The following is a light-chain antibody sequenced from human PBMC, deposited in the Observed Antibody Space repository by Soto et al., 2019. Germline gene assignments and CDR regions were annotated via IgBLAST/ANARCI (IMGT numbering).Light chain of an antibody. V-gene: IGKV1-13*02. Sequence: AIQLTQSPSSLSASVGDRVTITCRASQGISSALAWYQQKPGKAPNRLIYEGSSLESGVPSRFSGSESGTDFTLNISSLQPEDFATYYYQQFNSYPYTFGQGTKLEIK. CDR1: QGISSA. CDR2: EGS. J-gene: IGKJ2*01. CDR3: QQFNSYPYT.